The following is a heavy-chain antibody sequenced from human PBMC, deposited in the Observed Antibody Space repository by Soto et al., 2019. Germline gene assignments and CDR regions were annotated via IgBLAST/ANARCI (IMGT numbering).Heavy chain of an antibody. CDR3: TRRVLSPLAARPTYYYYYMDV. CDR1: GFTFSGSA. D-gene: IGHD6-6*01. Sequence: EVQLVESGGGLVQPGGSLKLSCAASGFTFSGSAMHWVRQASGKGLEWVGRIRSKANSYTTAYAASVKGRFTISRDDSKNTAYLQMNSLKTEDTAVYYCTRRVLSPLAARPTYYYYYMDVWGKGTTVTVSS. CDR2: IRSKANSYTT. J-gene: IGHJ6*03. V-gene: IGHV3-73*01.